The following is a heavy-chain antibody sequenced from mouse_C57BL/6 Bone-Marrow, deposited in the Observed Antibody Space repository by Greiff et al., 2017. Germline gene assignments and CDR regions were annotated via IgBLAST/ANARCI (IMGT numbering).Heavy chain of an antibody. V-gene: IGHV1-9*01. Sequence: QVQLKESGAELMKPGASVKLSCKATGYTFTGYWIEWVKQRPGHGLEWIGEILPGSGSTNYNEKFKGKATFTADTSSNTAYMQISSLTTEDSAIYYCARWGLRTWFAYWGQGTLVTVSA. CDR2: ILPGSGST. J-gene: IGHJ3*01. CDR3: ARWGLRTWFAY. CDR1: GYTFTGYW. D-gene: IGHD2-13*01.